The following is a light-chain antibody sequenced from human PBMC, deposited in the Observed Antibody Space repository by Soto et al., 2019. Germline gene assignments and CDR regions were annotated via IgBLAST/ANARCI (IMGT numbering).Light chain of an antibody. Sequence: EIVLTQSPGTLSLSPGERATLSCRASQSASNNYLAWYQQKPGQAPRLLIYGASSRATGIPDRFIGSGSGTDFTLTISRLEPEDFAVYYCQQYEIAPRTFGQGTKVEIK. V-gene: IGKV3-20*01. CDR3: QQYEIAPRT. CDR2: GAS. J-gene: IGKJ1*01. CDR1: QSASNNY.